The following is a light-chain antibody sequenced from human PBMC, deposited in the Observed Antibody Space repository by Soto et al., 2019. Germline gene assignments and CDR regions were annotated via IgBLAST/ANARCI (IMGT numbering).Light chain of an antibody. V-gene: IGKV3-20*01. CDR1: QSVSSSY. CDR3: QQYDSPPKT. CDR2: GAS. J-gene: IGKJ1*01. Sequence: EIVFTQSPGTLSFSPGERATLSCRASQSVSSSYLAWYQQKPGQAPRLLIYGASSRATGIPDRFSGSGSGTDFTLTISRLEPEDFAVYYCQQYDSPPKTFGQGTKV.